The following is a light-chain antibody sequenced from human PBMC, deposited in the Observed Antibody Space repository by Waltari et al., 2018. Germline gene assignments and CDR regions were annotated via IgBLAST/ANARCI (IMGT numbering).Light chain of an antibody. Sequence: EVLMTQSPATLSVSPGARVPLSCRASPSVSTNLAWYQQKPGQAPRLLIYGASARATNVSARFSGGGSGTEFILDISSLQSEDFGVYYCHQYNNWPPYTFGQGTKLEIK. V-gene: IGKV3-15*01. CDR2: GAS. CDR3: HQYNNWPPYT. J-gene: IGKJ2*01. CDR1: PSVSTN.